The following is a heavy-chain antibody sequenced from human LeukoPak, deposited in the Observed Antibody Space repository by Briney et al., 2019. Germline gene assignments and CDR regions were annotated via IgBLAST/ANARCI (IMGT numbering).Heavy chain of an antibody. J-gene: IGHJ4*02. D-gene: IGHD6-13*01. Sequence: SETLSLTCTVSGGSISSSSYYWGWIRQPPGKGLEWIGSIYYSGTTYYNPSLKSRVTISVDTSKNQFSLELSSVTAADTAVYYCARPREGSGYSSSRIDYWGQGTLVTVSS. CDR3: ARPREGSGYSSSRIDY. CDR1: GGSISSSSYY. CDR2: IYYSGTT. V-gene: IGHV4-39*01.